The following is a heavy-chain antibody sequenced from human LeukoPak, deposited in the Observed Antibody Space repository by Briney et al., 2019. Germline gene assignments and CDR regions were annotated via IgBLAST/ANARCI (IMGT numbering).Heavy chain of an antibody. D-gene: IGHD3-22*01. CDR3: ARGCPELRDYYDSSGYYCFDY. V-gene: IGHV4-34*01. J-gene: IGHJ4*02. CDR1: GGSFSGYY. CDR2: INHSGST. Sequence: PSETLSLTCAVYGGSFSGYYWSWIRQPPGKGLEWIGEINHSGSTNYNPSLKSRVTISVDTSKNQFSLKLSSVTAADTAVYYCARGCPELRDYYDSSGYYCFDYWGQGTLVTVSS.